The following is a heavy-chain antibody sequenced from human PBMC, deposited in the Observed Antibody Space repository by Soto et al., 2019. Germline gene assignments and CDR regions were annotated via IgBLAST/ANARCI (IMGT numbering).Heavy chain of an antibody. J-gene: IGHJ6*02. Sequence: PGESLKISCKGSEYSFTTYWISWVRQMPGKGLEWMGRIDPSDSYTNYSPSFQGHVTISADKSISTAYLQWSSLKASDSAMYYCARHRAYYDNGMEVWGQGTTVTVS. D-gene: IGHD3-16*01. CDR2: IDPSDSYT. CDR1: EYSFTTYW. V-gene: IGHV5-10-1*01. CDR3: ARHRAYYDNGMEV.